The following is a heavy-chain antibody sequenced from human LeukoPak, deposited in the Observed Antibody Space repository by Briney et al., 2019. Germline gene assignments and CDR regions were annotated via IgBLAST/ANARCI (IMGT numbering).Heavy chain of an antibody. CDR1: GFTFSGSI. CDR2: IRSKANGYAT. Sequence: GGSLRLSCAASGFTFSGSIMHWDRQASGKGLEWIGLIRSKANGYATAYAASVRGRFTISRDDSKNTAYLQMKSLKTEDTAVYYCSSYYYGSGSHNDYWGQGTLVTVSS. CDR3: SSYYYGSGSHNDY. D-gene: IGHD3-10*01. V-gene: IGHV3-73*01. J-gene: IGHJ4*02.